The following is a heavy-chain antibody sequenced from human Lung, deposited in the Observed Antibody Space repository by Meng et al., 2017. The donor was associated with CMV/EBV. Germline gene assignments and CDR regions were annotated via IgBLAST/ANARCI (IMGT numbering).Heavy chain of an antibody. D-gene: IGHD2-21*02. CDR1: RNL. CDR3: ARIERRRILKYCGSDCSTTDY. J-gene: IGHJ4*02. Sequence: RNLWTWVRQVRGKELEWIEEIYHSRSTNYNPSLESRVTISVDKFKNQFYLKLGSVTAADTAVYYCARIERRRILKYCGSDCSTTDYWGQGTLVTVSS. V-gene: IGHV4-4*02. CDR2: IYHSRST.